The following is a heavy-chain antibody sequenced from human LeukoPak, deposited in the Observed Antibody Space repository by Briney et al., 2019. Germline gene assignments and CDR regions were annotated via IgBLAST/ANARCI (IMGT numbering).Heavy chain of an antibody. V-gene: IGHV3-72*01. J-gene: IGHJ4*02. D-gene: IGHD5-18*01. CDR2: ITNKGTAYTT. CDR1: GFTFSDPY. Sequence: GGSLRLSCAASGFTFSDPYMDWVRQAPGKGLEWVGRITNKGTAYTTQYAASVRGRFTISRDDSKNSLYLQMTSLKTEDTAVYYCVRDRHTAFFNWGQGALVTVSS. CDR3: VRDRHTAFFN.